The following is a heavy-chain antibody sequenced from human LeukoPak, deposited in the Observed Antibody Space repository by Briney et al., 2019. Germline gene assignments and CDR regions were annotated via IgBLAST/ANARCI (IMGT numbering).Heavy chain of an antibody. V-gene: IGHV5-51*01. CDR2: IYPGDSDT. D-gene: IGHD3-10*01. CDR3: ARQTRDGSGSRGYSFDF. Sequence: GEYLKISCKGSGYIFTNNWIGWVRQMPGKGLEWMGTIYPGDSDTRYSPSFEGQVTISVDKSISTAYLQWSSLKASDTAMYYCARQTRDGSGSRGYSFDFWGQGTLVTVSS. J-gene: IGHJ4*02. CDR1: GYIFTNNW.